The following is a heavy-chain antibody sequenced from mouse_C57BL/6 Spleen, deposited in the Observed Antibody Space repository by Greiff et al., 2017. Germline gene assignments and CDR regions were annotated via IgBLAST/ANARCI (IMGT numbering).Heavy chain of an antibody. V-gene: IGHV14-1*01. D-gene: IGHD3-2*02. CDR1: GFNIKDYY. CDR2: IDPEDGDT. J-gene: IGHJ3*01. CDR3: TTGRTTQASGAWFAY. Sequence: VQLQQSGAELVRPGASVKLSCTASGFNIKDYYMHWVKQRPEQGLEWIGRIDPEDGDTEYAPKFQGKATMTADTSSNTAYLQLSSLTSEDTAVYYCTTGRTTQASGAWFAYWCQGTLVTVSA.